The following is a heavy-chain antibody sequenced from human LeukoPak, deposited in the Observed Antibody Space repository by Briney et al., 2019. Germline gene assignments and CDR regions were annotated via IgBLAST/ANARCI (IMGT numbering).Heavy chain of an antibody. CDR1: GYTFTSYD. CDR2: MNPNSGNT. V-gene: IGHV1-8*01. CDR3: ARVKGLWFGEPAVREY. D-gene: IGHD3-10*01. J-gene: IGHJ4*02. Sequence: ASVKVSCTASGYTFTSYDINWVRQATGEGLEWMGWMNPNSGNTGYAQKFQGRVTMTRNTSISTAYMELSSLRSEDTAVYYCARVKGLWFGEPAVREYWGQGTLVTVSS.